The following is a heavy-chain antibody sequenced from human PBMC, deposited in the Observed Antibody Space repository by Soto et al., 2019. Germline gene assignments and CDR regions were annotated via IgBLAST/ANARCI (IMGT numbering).Heavy chain of an antibody. Sequence: QLVQSGAAVKEPGESLKIACKGSGFSFTTYWIAWVRQMPGKGLEWMGIIYPGDSKTTYSPSFQGQVTISADKSXXXXXXXXXXXXXXXXXXXXXXXXXXXGXNSEASDVWGQGTMVTVSS. V-gene: IGHV5-51*03. CDR1: GFSFTTYW. CDR2: IYPGDSKT. J-gene: IGHJ3*01. CDR3: XXXXXXGXNSEASDV.